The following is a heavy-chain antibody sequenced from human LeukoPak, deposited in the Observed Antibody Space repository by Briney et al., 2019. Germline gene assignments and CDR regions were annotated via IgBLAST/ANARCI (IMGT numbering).Heavy chain of an antibody. Sequence: PGGSLRLSCAASGFTFDDYAMHWVRQAPGKGLEWVSGFSWNSGSIGYADSVKGRFTISRDNAKNSLYLQMNSLRAEDTALYYCAKDYYGSGSYSWYFDLWGRGTLVTVSS. CDR1: GFTFDDYA. CDR3: AKDYYGSGSYSWYFDL. CDR2: FSWNSGSI. D-gene: IGHD3-10*01. V-gene: IGHV3-9*01. J-gene: IGHJ2*01.